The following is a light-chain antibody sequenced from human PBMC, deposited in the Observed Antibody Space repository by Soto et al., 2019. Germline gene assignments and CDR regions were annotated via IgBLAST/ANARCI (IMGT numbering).Light chain of an antibody. CDR1: QSVTSSH. J-gene: IGKJ2*03. V-gene: IGKV3-20*01. Sequence: EIVLTQTPGTLSSPPGERDTLSFRSIQSVTSSHLAWYQQKPGQAPRLLIDGASTRATGIPDRFSGSGSDTDFSLTTRTLDPEDFAMYYGRLYFSQERYSCGPGTKVQIK. CDR2: GAS. CDR3: RLYFSQERYS.